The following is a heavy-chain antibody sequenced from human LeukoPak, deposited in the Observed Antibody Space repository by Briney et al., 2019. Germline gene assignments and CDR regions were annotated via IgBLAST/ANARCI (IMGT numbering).Heavy chain of an antibody. J-gene: IGHJ4*02. CDR2: ISGSGGST. CDR3: AKGSVTVGRFLVGLGFDY. Sequence: GGSRRLSCAASGFTFSSYAMSWVRQAPGKGLEWVSAISGSGGSTYYADSVKGRFTISRDNSKNTLYLQMNSLRAEDTAVYYCAKGSVTVGRFLVGLGFDYWGQGTLVTVSS. V-gene: IGHV3-23*01. D-gene: IGHD3-3*01. CDR1: GFTFSSYA.